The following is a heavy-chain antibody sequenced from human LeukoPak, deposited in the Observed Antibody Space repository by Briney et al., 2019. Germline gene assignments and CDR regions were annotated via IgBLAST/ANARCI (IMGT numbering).Heavy chain of an antibody. J-gene: IGHJ6*02. CDR1: GFTFGNYW. CDR2: ISSSGSTI. D-gene: IGHD3-3*01. V-gene: IGHV3-11*01. Sequence: GGSLRLSCGASGFTFGNYWMSWIRQAPGKGLEWVSYISSSGSTIYYADSVKGRFTISRDNAKNSLYLQMNSLRAEDTAVYYCARDGGYDFWSGYSLYYYGMDVWGQGTTVTVSS. CDR3: ARDGGYDFWSGYSLYYYGMDV.